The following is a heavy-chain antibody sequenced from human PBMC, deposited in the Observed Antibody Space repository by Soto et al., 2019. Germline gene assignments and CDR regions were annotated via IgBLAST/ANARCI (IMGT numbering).Heavy chain of an antibody. CDR1: GYTFTSYA. CDR3: ARGVGSGSYYNQYNWFDP. V-gene: IGHV1-3*01. D-gene: IGHD3-10*01. J-gene: IGHJ5*02. CDR2: INVYNGNT. Sequence: GASVKVSCKASGYTFTSYAMHWVRQAPGQRLEWMGWINVYNGNTKYAQKVQGRVTMTTDTSTSTAYMELTSLRSDDTAVYYCARGVGSGSYYNQYNWFDPWGQGTLVTVSS.